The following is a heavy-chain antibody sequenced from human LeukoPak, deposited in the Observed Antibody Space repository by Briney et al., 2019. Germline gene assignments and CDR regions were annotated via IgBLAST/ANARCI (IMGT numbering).Heavy chain of an antibody. V-gene: IGHV5-51*01. CDR3: ASSNVYYDSSGFFDY. J-gene: IGHJ4*02. Sequence: GESLKISCKGSGYSFTSYWIGWVRQMPGKGLEWRGFIYPGDSDTRYSPFFQGQVTISADKSISTAYLRWSSLKASDTAMYYCASSNVYYDSSGFFDYWGQGTLVTVSS. D-gene: IGHD3-22*01. CDR2: IYPGDSDT. CDR1: GYSFTSYW.